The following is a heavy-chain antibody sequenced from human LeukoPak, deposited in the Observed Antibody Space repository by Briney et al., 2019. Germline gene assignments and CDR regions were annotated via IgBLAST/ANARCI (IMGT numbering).Heavy chain of an antibody. V-gene: IGHV4-39*01. J-gene: IGHJ3*02. Sequence: SETLSLTCTVSGGSISSTSYYWGWIRQPPGKGLEWIGNIYYSGNSYYNPSLRSRVTVSIDTPKNQLSLRLNSVTAADTAVYYCARVLAYGGFSAVPFDIWGQGTMVTVSS. CDR2: IYYSGNS. CDR1: GGSISSTSYY. CDR3: ARVLAYGGFSAVPFDI. D-gene: IGHD4-23*01.